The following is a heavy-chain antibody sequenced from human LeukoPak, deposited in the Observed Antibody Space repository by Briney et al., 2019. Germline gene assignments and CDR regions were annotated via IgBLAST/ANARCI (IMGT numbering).Heavy chain of an antibody. V-gene: IGHV4-59*01. Sequence: PSETLSLTCTVSGGSITSYYWSWIRQPPGKGLEWIGYIYYRGSTNYNPSLKSRVTISVDTSKNQFSLKLSSVTAADTAVYYCARGGVNYKIAGPWGQGALVTVSS. CDR1: GGSITSYY. D-gene: IGHD3-10*01. CDR3: ARGGVNYKIAGP. CDR2: IYYRGST. J-gene: IGHJ5*02.